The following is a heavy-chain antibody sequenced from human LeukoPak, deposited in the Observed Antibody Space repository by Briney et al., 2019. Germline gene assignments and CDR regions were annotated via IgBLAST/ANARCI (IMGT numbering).Heavy chain of an antibody. J-gene: IGHJ4*02. CDR3: ARGSDSSGHYSRFY. D-gene: IGHD3-22*01. CDR1: GYTFTYYY. Sequence: ASVKVSCKASGYTFTYYYIHWVRQAPGQGLEWIGWINPNSGGTNFAQNFQGRVTMTRDTSITTAYMELTRLRSDDTAIYYCARGSDSSGHYSRFYWGQGTLVTVSS. V-gene: IGHV1-2*02. CDR2: INPNSGGT.